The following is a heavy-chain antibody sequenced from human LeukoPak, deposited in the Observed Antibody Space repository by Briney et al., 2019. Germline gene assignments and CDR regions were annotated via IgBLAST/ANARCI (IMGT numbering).Heavy chain of an antibody. Sequence: SVTVSFKASGGTFISYAISWVRQAPGQGLEWMGGIIPIFGTANYAQKFQGRVTITTDESTSTAYMELSSLRSEDTAVYYCAIGPWVPAAIIDYWGQGTLVTVSS. D-gene: IGHD2-2*01. CDR3: AIGPWVPAAIIDY. CDR2: IIPIFGTA. V-gene: IGHV1-69*05. CDR1: GGTFISYA. J-gene: IGHJ4*02.